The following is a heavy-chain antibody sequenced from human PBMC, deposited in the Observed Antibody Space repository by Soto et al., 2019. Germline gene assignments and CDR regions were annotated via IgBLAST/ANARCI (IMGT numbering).Heavy chain of an antibody. CDR1: GFTFNIYT. Sequence: EVLLVASGGGLVSPGGSRRLSCEASGFTFNIYTINWVRQAPGKGLEWVSSISGNGAYVYYADSVRGRFTVSRENAKNSVFLLMDSLRPEDTGVYFCARGPDYWGQGTLLTVSS. V-gene: IGHV3-21*02. J-gene: IGHJ4*02. CDR2: ISGNGAYV. CDR3: ARGPDY.